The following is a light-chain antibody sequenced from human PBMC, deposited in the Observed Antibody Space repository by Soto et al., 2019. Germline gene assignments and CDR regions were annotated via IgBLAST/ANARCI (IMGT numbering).Light chain of an antibody. CDR3: QQYGSSPLVT. Sequence: EIVLTQSPGTLSLSPGERATLSCRASQSVSSSYLAWYQQKPGQAPRLLIYGASSRATGIPDWFSGSGSGTDFTLPISRLQPEDLAVYYCQQYGSSPLVTFGKGTRLEIK. CDR2: GAS. CDR1: QSVSSSY. V-gene: IGKV3-20*01. J-gene: IGKJ5*01.